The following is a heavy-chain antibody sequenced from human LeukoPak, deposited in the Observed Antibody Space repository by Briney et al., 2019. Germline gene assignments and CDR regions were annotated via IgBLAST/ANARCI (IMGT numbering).Heavy chain of an antibody. V-gene: IGHV1-69*06. D-gene: IGHD5-24*01. J-gene: IGHJ6*03. CDR3: AKGREMSAILGAHYYYINV. Sequence: SVKVSCTASGDTFSNYVMTWVRQAPGQGLEWVGWIIPIFGTTKYAQRFQDRVTITADRSMTTAYMDLTSLKYDDTAVYFCAKGREMSAILGAHYYYINVWGKGTTVTVSS. CDR2: IIPIFGTT. CDR1: GDTFSNYV.